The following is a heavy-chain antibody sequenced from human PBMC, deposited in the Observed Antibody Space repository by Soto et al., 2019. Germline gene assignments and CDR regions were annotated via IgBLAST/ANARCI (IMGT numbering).Heavy chain of an antibody. D-gene: IGHD2-21*01. CDR1: EDTFTHYD. CDR2: MNPNIGNI. J-gene: IGHJ5*02. V-gene: IGHV1-8*01. CDR3: VRRVASGHRSWFDP. Sequence: QVELVQSGAEVKKPGASVRVSCQASEDTFTHYDLNWVRQATGQGLEWMGWMNPNIGNIDYAHKFQGRVTMTRDTSTRTVYMELSSLRSDDTAVYYCVRRVASGHRSWFDPWGQGTLVTVSS.